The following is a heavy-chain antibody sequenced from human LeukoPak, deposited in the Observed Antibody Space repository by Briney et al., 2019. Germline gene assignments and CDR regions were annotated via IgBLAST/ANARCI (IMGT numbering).Heavy chain of an antibody. D-gene: IGHD3-10*01. CDR1: GFTFSGYD. CDR3: ARGRGWGTFDI. V-gene: IGHV3-13*04. CDR2: IGTAGDT. Sequence: QPGGSLRLSCAASGFTFSGYDMHWVRQGTGKGLEWVSAIGTAGDTYYPGSVKGRFTTSRENAKNSLYLQMNSLRVGDTAVYYCARGRGWGTFDIWGQGTMVTVSS. J-gene: IGHJ3*02.